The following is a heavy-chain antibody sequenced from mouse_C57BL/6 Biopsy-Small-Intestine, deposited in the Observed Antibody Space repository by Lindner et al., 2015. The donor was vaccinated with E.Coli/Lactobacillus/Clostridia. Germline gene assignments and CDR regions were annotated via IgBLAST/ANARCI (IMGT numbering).Heavy chain of an antibody. D-gene: IGHD1-1*01. V-gene: IGHV1-18*01. J-gene: IGHJ1*01. Sequence: SVKVSCKVSGYTLTELSIHWVRQAPGKGLEWMGGFDPEDGETIYAQKFQDRLTMTEDISTDIPYMELSSLRSEDTAVYYCATAVPAAIGNLYYGMDVWGQGTTVIVSS. CDR2: FDPEDGET. CDR3: ATAVPAAIGNLYYGMDV. CDR1: GYTLTELS.